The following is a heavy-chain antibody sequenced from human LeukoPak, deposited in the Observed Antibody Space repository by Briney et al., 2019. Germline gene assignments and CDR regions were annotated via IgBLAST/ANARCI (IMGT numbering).Heavy chain of an antibody. CDR3: ARVVPAAMHYYYYYMDV. CDR1: GGSISSYY. D-gene: IGHD2-2*01. V-gene: IGHV4-4*07. J-gene: IGHJ6*03. CDR2: IYTSGST. Sequence: SETLSLTCTVSGGSISSYYWSWIRQPAGKGLEWIGRIYTSGSTNYNPSLKSRVTMSVDTSKNQFSLKLSSVTAADTAVYYCARVVPAAMHYYYYYMDVWGKGTTVTISS.